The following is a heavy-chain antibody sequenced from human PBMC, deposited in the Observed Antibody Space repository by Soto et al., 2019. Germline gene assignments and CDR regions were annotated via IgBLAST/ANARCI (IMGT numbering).Heavy chain of an antibody. CDR3: AKSMYNWNDGFFDY. Sequence: GGSLRLSCAASGFTFSSYGMHWVRPAPGKGLEWVAIISYDGINKYYANSVKGRFTISRDNSKNTLYLQMNSLRAEDTAVYYCAKSMYNWNDGFFDYWGQGTLVTVSS. D-gene: IGHD1-1*01. CDR1: GFTFSSYG. V-gene: IGHV3-30*18. J-gene: IGHJ4*02. CDR2: ISYDGINK.